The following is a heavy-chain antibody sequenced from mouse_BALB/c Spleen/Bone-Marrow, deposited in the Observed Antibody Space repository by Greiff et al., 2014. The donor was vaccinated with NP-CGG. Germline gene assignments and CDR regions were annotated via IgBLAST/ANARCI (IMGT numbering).Heavy chain of an antibody. CDR1: GYTFTDYE. J-gene: IGHJ3*01. D-gene: IGHD3-2*01. V-gene: IGHV1-15*01. Sequence: VQLQQSGAELVRPGASVTLSCKASGYTFTDYEMHWLKQTPVHGLEWIGAIDPETGGTAYNQKFKGWATLTTDKSSSTAYMELRSLTSEDSAVYYCTRLDSSGYGAYWGQGTLVTVSA. CDR2: IDPETGGT. CDR3: TRLDSSGYGAY.